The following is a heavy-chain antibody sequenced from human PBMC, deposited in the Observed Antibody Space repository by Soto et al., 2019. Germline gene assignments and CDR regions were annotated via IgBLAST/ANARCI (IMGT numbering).Heavy chain of an antibody. Sequence: QPQLQESGPGLLKPSETLSLTCTVSGGSVSSTSYYWGWIHQPPGKGLEWIASIYYSGSISYNPSLKSRIIISIDTSKNQFSLTLTSVTAADTAVYYCARHNDISTPYPSFHHWGQGTLVTVSA. J-gene: IGHJ1*01. CDR2: IYYSGSI. V-gene: IGHV4-39*01. D-gene: IGHD3-9*01. CDR3: ARHNDISTPYPSFHH. CDR1: GGSVSSTSYY.